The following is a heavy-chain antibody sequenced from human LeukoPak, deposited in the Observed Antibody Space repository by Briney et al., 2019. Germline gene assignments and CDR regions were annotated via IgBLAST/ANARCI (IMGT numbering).Heavy chain of an antibody. D-gene: IGHD2-15*01. CDR1: GGSISSTKW. Sequence: SGTLSLTCGVSGGSISSTKWWSWGRQPPGQGVEWIGEIALSGVTNYNPSLKSRVTISLDRPKNHLSLTLTSVTAADTAVYYCSRESGAFSPFGYWGQGTLVTVSS. CDR2: IALSGVT. V-gene: IGHV4-4*02. J-gene: IGHJ4*02. CDR3: SRESGAFSPFGY.